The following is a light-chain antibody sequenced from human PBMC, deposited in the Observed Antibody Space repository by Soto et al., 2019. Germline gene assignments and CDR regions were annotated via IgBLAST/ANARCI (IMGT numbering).Light chain of an antibody. CDR2: DVS. CDR1: SSDVGGYNY. J-gene: IGLJ1*01. Sequence: QSVLTQPASVSGSPGQPITTSCTGTSSDVGGYNYVSWYQQHPGKAPKLMIYDVSNRPSGVSNRFSGSKSGNTASLTISGLQAEDEADYYCSSYTSSSTLALYVFGTGTKVTV. V-gene: IGLV2-14*01. CDR3: SSYTSSSTLALYV.